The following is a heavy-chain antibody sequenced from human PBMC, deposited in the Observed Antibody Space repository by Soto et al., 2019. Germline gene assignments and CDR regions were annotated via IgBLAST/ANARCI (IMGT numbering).Heavy chain of an antibody. Sequence: SETLSLTCAVYGGSFSGYYWSWIRQPPGKGLEWIGEINHSGSTNYNPSIKSRVTISVDTSKNQFSLKLSSVTAADTAVYYCARWYGGSLDYWGQGTLVTVSS. D-gene: IGHD4-17*01. CDR1: GGSFSGYY. J-gene: IGHJ4*02. CDR2: INHSGST. V-gene: IGHV4-34*01. CDR3: ARWYGGSLDY.